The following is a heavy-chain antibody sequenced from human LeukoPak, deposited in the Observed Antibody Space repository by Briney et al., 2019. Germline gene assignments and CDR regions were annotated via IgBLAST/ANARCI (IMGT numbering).Heavy chain of an antibody. V-gene: IGHV1-24*01. CDR1: GYTLTELS. J-gene: IGHJ1*01. CDR2: FDPEDGET. CDR3: ATGIAVAGTIFGYFQH. Sequence: WASVKVSCKVSGYTLTELSMHWVRQAPGKGLEWMGGFDPEDGETIYAQKFQGRVTMTEDTSTDTAYMELSSLRSEDTAVYYCATGIAVAGTIFGYFQHWGQGTLVTVSS. D-gene: IGHD6-19*01.